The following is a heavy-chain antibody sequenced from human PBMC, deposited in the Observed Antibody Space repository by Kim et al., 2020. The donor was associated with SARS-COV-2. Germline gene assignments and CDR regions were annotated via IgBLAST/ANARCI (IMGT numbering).Heavy chain of an antibody. D-gene: IGHD1-26*01. CDR2: IYYSGST. Sequence: SETLSLTCTVSGGSISSYYWSWIRQPPGKGLEWIGYIYYSGSTNYNPSLKSRVTISVDTSKNQFSLKLSSVTAADTAVYYCARDGWGAPFDYWGQGTLVT. J-gene: IGHJ4*02. V-gene: IGHV4-59*01. CDR3: ARDGWGAPFDY. CDR1: GGSISSYY.